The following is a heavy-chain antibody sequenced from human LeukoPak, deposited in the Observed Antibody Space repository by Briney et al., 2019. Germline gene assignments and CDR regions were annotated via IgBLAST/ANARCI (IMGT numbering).Heavy chain of an antibody. CDR1: GFTFSDYY. CDR3: ARDPSYYDSSGYYVL. Sequence: GGSLRLSCAASGFTFSDYYMSWIRQAPGKGLEWVSYISSSGSTIYYAGSVKGRFTISRDNAKNSLYLQMNSLRAEDTAVYYCARDPSYYDSSGYYVLWGQGTLVTVSS. J-gene: IGHJ4*02. D-gene: IGHD3-22*01. CDR2: ISSSGSTI. V-gene: IGHV3-11*01.